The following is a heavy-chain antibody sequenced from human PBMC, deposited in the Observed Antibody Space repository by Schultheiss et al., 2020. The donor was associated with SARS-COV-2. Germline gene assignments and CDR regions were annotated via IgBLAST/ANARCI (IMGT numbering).Heavy chain of an antibody. V-gene: IGHV1-18*04. J-gene: IGHJ6*02. Sequence: ASVKVSCKASGYTFTSYGISWVRQAPGQGLEWMGWISAYNGNTYYAQKFQGRVIMTADTSSSTVYMDLRSLTSDDTAVYYCARSGDLPYYYYGLDVWGQGTTVTVSS. CDR3: ARSGDLPYYYYGLDV. CDR2: ISAYNGNT. D-gene: IGHD3-10*01. CDR1: GYTFTSYG.